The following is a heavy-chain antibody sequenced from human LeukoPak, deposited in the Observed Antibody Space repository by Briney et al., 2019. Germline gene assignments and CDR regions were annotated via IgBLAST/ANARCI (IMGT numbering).Heavy chain of an antibody. CDR3: ARRYCSSTSCYNFDY. V-gene: IGHV3-21*01. CDR1: GFTFSSYS. D-gene: IGHD2-2*01. J-gene: IGHJ4*02. Sequence: GGSLRLSCAASGFTFSSYSMNWVRQAPGKGLEWGSSISSSSSYIYYADSVKGRFTISRDNAKNSLYLQMNSLRAEDTPVYYCARRYCSSTSCYNFDYWGQGTLVTVSS. CDR2: ISSSSSYI.